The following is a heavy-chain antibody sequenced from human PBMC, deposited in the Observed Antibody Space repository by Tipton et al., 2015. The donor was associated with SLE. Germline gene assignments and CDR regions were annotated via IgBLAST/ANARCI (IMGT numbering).Heavy chain of an antibody. Sequence: TLSLTCTVSSGLLTSINYYWGWIRPPPGKGLQWIGSGYHSENSYSSPPLRSRVTISLATPKNPFSLKLTAATAADTAVYYGARQDRLTTVCGVLNWGRGALVTVAS. V-gene: IGHV4-39*07. CDR2: GYHSENS. CDR3: ARQDRLTTVCGVLN. J-gene: IGHJ4*02. D-gene: IGHD4-11*01. CDR1: SGLLTSINYY.